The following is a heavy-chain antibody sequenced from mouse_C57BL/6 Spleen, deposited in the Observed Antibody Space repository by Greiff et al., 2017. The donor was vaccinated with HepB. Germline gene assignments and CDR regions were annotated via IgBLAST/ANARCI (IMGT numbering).Heavy chain of an antibody. Sequence: EVQGVESGGGLVQPKGSLKLSCAASGFSFNTYAMNWVRQAPGKGLEWVARIRSKSNNYATYYADSVKDRFTISRDDSESMLYLQMNNLKTEDTAMYYCVSGPYYFDYWGQGTTLTVSS. J-gene: IGHJ2*01. CDR3: VSGPYYFDY. CDR1: GFSFNTYA. CDR2: IRSKSNNYAT. V-gene: IGHV10-1*01.